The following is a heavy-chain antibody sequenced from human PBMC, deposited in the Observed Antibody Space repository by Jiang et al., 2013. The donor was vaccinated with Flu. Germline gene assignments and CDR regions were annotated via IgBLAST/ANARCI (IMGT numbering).Heavy chain of an antibody. J-gene: IGHJ5*02. CDR2: INHSGNI. Sequence: LLKPSETLSLTCAVYGGSFSGYYWSWIRQPPGKGLEWIGEINHSGNIKYNPSLQSRVTLSVDTSKNQFSLRLNSLTAADTAHYYCAKHSQLWFSGLDPWGQGTLVTVSS. CDR1: GGSFSGYY. V-gene: IGHV4-34*01. CDR3: AKHSQLWFSGLDP. D-gene: IGHD3-22*01.